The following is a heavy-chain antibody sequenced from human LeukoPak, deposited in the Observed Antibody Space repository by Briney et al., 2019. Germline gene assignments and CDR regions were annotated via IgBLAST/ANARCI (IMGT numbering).Heavy chain of an antibody. Sequence: SETLSLTCTVAGASISSYFCSWIRQPAGKGLEWIGRIYTSGSTNYSPSLKSRFTMSVDTSKNQFFLKLTSVTAAATVCIYFARGSRWFDPWGQGTLVTVSS. CDR3: ARGSRWFDP. V-gene: IGHV4-4*07. J-gene: IGHJ5*02. CDR2: IYTSGST. CDR1: GASISSYF.